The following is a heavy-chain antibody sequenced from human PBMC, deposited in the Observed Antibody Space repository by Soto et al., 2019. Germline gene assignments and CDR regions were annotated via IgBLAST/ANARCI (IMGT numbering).Heavy chain of an antibody. Sequence: ASVKVSCKASGYTFTGYYIHWVRQAPGQGLEWMAWINPNNGGTKYAQKFQGRVTMTRDTSINTAYMELSGLRYDDTAVYYCASGRYPAFSLWFWGQGTLVTLSS. CDR3: ASGRYPAFSLWF. D-gene: IGHD2-21*01. CDR1: GYTFTGYY. J-gene: IGHJ4*02. V-gene: IGHV1-2*02. CDR2: INPNNGGT.